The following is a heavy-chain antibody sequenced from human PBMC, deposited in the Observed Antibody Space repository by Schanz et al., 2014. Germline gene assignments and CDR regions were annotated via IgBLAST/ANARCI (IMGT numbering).Heavy chain of an antibody. D-gene: IGHD1-1*01. CDR1: GGSITSSGFY. V-gene: IGHV4-39*01. CDR2: SYYNEGTP. CDR3: ARQGTTRFQYYMDV. Sequence: QLQLQESGPGLVKPSETLSLTCTVSGGSITSSGFYWAWIRQPPGKGRTWIGSSYYNEGTPLYTRAIKTRAAISADASKNLFSLKLTSVAAADTAVYYCARQGTTRFQYYMDVWGEGTSVFVS. J-gene: IGHJ6*03.